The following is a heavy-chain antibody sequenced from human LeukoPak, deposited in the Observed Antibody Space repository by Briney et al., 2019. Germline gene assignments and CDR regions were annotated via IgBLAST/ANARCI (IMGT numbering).Heavy chain of an antibody. D-gene: IGHD4-23*01. J-gene: IGHJ4*02. Sequence: GGSLRLSCAASGFTFSTYAMNWVRQAPGKGLQWVSTISGGRSDTFYADSVKGRFTISRDNSRNTLYLQMNSLRAEDTAVYYCARRDGDNDRGFEYWGQGTLVIVSS. CDR1: GFTFSTYA. CDR2: ISGGRSDT. V-gene: IGHV3-23*01. CDR3: ARRDGDNDRGFEY.